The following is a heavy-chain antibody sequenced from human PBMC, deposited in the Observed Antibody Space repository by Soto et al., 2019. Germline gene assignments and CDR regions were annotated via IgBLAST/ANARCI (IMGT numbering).Heavy chain of an antibody. V-gene: IGHV3-11*01. CDR1: GFTFSDYY. CDR3: ASTVTTYYYYYYMDV. CDR2: ISSSGSTI. Sequence: GGSLRLSCAASGFTFSDYYMSWIRQAPGKGLEWVSYISSSGSTIYYADSVKGRFTISRDNAKNSLYLQMNSLRAEDTAVYYCASTVTTYYYYYYMDVWGKGTTVTVSS. J-gene: IGHJ6*03. D-gene: IGHD4-17*01.